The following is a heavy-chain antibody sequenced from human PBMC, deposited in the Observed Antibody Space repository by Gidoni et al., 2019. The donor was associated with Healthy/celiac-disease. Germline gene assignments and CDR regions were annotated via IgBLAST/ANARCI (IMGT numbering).Heavy chain of an antibody. V-gene: IGHV4-39*01. D-gene: IGHD2-2*01. Sequence: QLQLQESGPGLVKPSETLSLTCTVSGGPISSSSYYWGWIRQPPGKGLEWIGSIYYSGSTYYNPSRKSRVTISVDTSKNQFSLKLSSVTAADTAVYYCARHFLVPAAIWGYYYYGMDVWGQGTTVTVSS. J-gene: IGHJ6*02. CDR3: ARHFLVPAAIWGYYYYGMDV. CDR1: GGPISSSSYY. CDR2: IYYSGST.